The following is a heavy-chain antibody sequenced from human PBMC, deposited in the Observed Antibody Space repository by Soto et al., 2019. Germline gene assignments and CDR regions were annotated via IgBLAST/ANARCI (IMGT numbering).Heavy chain of an antibody. V-gene: IGHV3-21*01. J-gene: IGHJ6*03. CDR2: ISSSSSYI. Sequence: GGSLRLSCAASGFTFSSYSMNWVRQAPGKGLEWVSSISSSSSYIYYADSVKGRFTISRDNAKNSLYLQMNSLRAEDTAVYYCARDRVYDILTGRYMDVWGKGTTVTVSS. CDR1: GFTFSSYS. CDR3: ARDRVYDILTGRYMDV. D-gene: IGHD3-9*01.